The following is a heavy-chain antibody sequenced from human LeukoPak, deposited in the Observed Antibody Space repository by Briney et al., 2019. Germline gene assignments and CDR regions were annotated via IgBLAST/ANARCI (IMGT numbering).Heavy chain of an antibody. CDR1: GFTFRNYG. J-gene: IGHJ4*02. Sequence: GGSLRLSCAAPGFTFRNYGMHWVRQAPGKGLEWVAVVSYDGKNTYYVDSVKGRFTVSRDNSKNTLYLQMNRLRVEDTAVYYCANLCGNNWYIEYWGQGTLVTVSS. V-gene: IGHV3-30*18. CDR3: ANLCGNNWYIEY. D-gene: IGHD1-1*01. CDR2: VSYDGKNT.